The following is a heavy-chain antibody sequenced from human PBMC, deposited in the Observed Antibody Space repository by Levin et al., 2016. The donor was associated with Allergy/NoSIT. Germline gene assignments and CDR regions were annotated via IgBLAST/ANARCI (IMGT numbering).Heavy chain of an antibody. CDR1: GFIFSSYA. D-gene: IGHD1-26*01. J-gene: IGHJ3*02. Sequence: GESLKISCAASGFIFSSYAMSWVRQAPGKGPEWVSMINGRGVITNYADSVKGRFTISRDNSNDTLYLHLNSLRTDDTAVYYCAKDGRYSGNYQAPFDIWGQGTMVTVSS. CDR2: INGRGVIT. V-gene: IGHV3-23*01. CDR3: AKDGRYSGNYQAPFDI.